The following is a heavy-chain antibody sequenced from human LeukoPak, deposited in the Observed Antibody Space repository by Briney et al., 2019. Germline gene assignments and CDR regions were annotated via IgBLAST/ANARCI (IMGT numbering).Heavy chain of an antibody. CDR3: ARERSYYGSGSCYDY. J-gene: IGHJ4*02. Sequence: ASVKVSCKASGYTFTKNGIHWGRQAPGQRLEWMGWINAGNRNTKYSQNLQGRVTITRDTSASTVYMELNSLRSEDTAVYYCARERSYYGSGSCYDYWGQGTLVTVSS. V-gene: IGHV1-3*01. CDR2: INAGNRNT. D-gene: IGHD3-10*01. CDR1: GYTFTKNG.